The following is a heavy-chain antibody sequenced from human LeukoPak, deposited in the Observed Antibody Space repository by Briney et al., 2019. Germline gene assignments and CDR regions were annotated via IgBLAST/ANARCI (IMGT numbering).Heavy chain of an antibody. CDR1: GFTISSFW. CDR2: IKEDGSML. CDR3: ARVVTWFDP. J-gene: IGHJ5*02. Sequence: GGSLRLSCAASGFTISSFWMSRVRQAPGKGLEWVAHIKEDGSMLSYVDSVKGRFTISRDNAKNSVYLQMNSLRGEDTAVYFCARVVTWFDPWGQGSLVTVSS. V-gene: IGHV3-7*04.